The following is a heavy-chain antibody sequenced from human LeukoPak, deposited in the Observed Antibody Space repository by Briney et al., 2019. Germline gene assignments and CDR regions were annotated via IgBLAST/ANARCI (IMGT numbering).Heavy chain of an antibody. Sequence: GGSLSLSCAAPGVPFSTDAINWVRQPPGKGLQWVSDISSNGRGTYYVNSVKGRFTISRDNSKSTVYLQMASLGTEDMAVYYCTRWSGSYYSWGQGTLVTVSS. D-gene: IGHD1-26*01. CDR2: ISSNGRGT. CDR3: TRWSGSYYS. V-gene: IGHV3-64*01. J-gene: IGHJ5*02. CDR1: GVPFSTDA.